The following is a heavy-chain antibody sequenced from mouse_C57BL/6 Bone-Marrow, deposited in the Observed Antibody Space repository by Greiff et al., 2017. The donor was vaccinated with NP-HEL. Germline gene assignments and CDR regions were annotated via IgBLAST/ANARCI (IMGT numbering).Heavy chain of an antibody. J-gene: IGHJ4*01. CDR3: ARVYDGYYYAMDY. Sequence: QVQLKESGPGILQPSQTLSLTCSFSGFSLSTFGMGVGWIRQPSGKGLEWLAHIWWDDDKYYNPALKSRLTISKDTSKNQVFLKIANVDTADPATYYCARVYDGYYYAMDYWGQGPSVTVSS. D-gene: IGHD2-3*01. CDR2: IWWDDDK. V-gene: IGHV8-8*01. CDR1: GFSLSTFGMG.